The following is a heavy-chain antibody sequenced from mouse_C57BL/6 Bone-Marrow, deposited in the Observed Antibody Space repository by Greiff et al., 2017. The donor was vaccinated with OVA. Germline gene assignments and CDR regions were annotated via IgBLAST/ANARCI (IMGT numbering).Heavy chain of an antibody. CDR2: IDPPDSYT. CDR3: ARGGNEYGGAWVAY. Sequence: VQLQQHGAELVRPGTSVKLSCKASGYTFTSYWMHWVKQRPGQGLEWIGVIDPPDSYTNYNQKFKGKATMTADTSSSAAYMQLSSLTSEDSAVYYCARGGNEYGGAWVAYWGQGTLVTVSA. D-gene: IGHD5-1*01. V-gene: IGHV1-59*01. CDR1: GYTFTSYW. J-gene: IGHJ3*01.